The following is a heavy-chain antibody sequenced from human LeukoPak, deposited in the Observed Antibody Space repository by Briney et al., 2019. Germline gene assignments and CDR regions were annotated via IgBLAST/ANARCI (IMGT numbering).Heavy chain of an antibody. J-gene: IGHJ4*02. CDR3: AKSIEIVVVPADIDY. D-gene: IGHD2-2*01. CDR2: ISGSGGST. CDR1: GVTFSSYA. Sequence: GGSLRLSCAASGVTFSSYAMSWVRQAPGKGLEWVSAISGSGGSTYYADSVKGRFTISRDNSKNTLYLQMNSLRAEDTAVYYCAKSIEIVVVPADIDYWGQGTLVTVSS. V-gene: IGHV3-23*01.